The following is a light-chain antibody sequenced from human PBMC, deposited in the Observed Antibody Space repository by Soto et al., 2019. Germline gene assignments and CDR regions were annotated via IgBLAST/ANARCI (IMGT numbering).Light chain of an antibody. CDR3: QQYDSSYT. CDR1: QTVTNNY. CDR2: GAY. J-gene: IGKJ2*01. V-gene: IGKV3-20*01. Sequence: EIVLTQSPGTLSLSPGERATLSCRASQTVTNNYLAWYQQKPGQAPRLVMSGAYSSATGIPDRFSGGGSETDFTLTISRLEPEDFALYYCQQYDSSYTFGQWTKLEIK.